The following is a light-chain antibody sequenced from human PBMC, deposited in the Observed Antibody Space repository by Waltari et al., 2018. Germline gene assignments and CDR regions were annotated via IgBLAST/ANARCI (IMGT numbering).Light chain of an antibody. J-gene: IGKJ1*01. CDR1: QSLLHSNGYNY. CDR2: LGS. Sequence: DIVMTQSPLSLPVTPGESASIPCKSSQSLLHSNGYNYLGWYLQKPGQSPQLLIYLGSNRASGVPDRFSGSGSGTDFTLKISRLEAEDVGVYFCMHSLQTPWTFGQGTRVEIK. V-gene: IGKV2-28*01. CDR3: MHSLQTPWT.